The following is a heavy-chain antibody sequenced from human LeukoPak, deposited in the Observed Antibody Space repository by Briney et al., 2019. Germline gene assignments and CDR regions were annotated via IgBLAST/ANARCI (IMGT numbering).Heavy chain of an antibody. CDR1: GYTFTGYY. V-gene: IGHV1-2*02. CDR3: ARDPSNTSGWKTWFDP. D-gene: IGHD6-19*01. J-gene: IGHJ5*02. CDR2: INPNSGGT. Sequence: ASVKVSCKASGYTFTGYYMHWVRQAPGQGLEWMGWINPNSGGTNYAQKFQGRVTLTTDRTTSTAYLELRNLRSDDTAVYYCARDPSNTSGWKTWFDPWGQGTLVTVSS.